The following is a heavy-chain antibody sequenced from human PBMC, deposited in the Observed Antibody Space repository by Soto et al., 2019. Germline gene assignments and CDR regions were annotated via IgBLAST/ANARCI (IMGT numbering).Heavy chain of an antibody. V-gene: IGHV2-5*02. CDR1: GFSLSTSGVG. D-gene: IGHD3-22*01. CDR3: AHRRRYYDSSGYYYLDS. Sequence: QITLKESGPTLVKPTQTLTLTCTFSGFSLSTSGVGVGWIRQPPGKALEWLALIYWDDDKSYSPSLKSRLTITKDTSKNQVVLTMTNMDPVDTATYYCAHRRRYYDSSGYYYLDSWGQGTLVTVSS. CDR2: IYWDDDK. J-gene: IGHJ4*02.